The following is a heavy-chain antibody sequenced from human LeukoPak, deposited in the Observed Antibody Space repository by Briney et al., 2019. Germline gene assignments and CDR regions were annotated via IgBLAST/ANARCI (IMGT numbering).Heavy chain of an antibody. D-gene: IGHD6-19*01. Sequence: PGGSLGLSCVVSGFTFSESWMSWVRQAPGKGLEWVSAISGSGGSTYYADSVKGRFTISRDNSKNTLYLQMNSLRAEDTAVYYCAKSPTSSGWSFYYYYGMDVWGQGTTVTVSS. CDR1: GFTFSESW. J-gene: IGHJ6*02. CDR3: AKSPTSSGWSFYYYYGMDV. CDR2: ISGSGGST. V-gene: IGHV3-23*01.